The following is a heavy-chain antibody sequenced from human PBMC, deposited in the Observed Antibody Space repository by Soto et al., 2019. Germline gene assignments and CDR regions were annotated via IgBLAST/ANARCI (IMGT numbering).Heavy chain of an antibody. J-gene: IGHJ4*02. Sequence: QVQLQESGPGLVKPSQTLSLTCTVSGGSISSGDYYWSWIRQPPGKGLEWIGYIYYSGSTYYNPSLKRRVTISVDTSKNQFSLKLSSVTAADTAVYYCATSGYSGYDDTQLDYWGQGTLGTGSS. CDR2: IYYSGST. V-gene: IGHV4-30-4*01. D-gene: IGHD5-12*01. CDR3: ATSGYSGYDDTQLDY. CDR1: GGSISSGDYY.